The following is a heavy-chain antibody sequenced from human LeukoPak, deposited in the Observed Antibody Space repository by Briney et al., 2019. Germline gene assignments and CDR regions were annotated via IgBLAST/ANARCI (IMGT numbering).Heavy chain of an antibody. CDR3: AKDNCSGGSCPPHY. V-gene: IGHV3-43D*03. CDR1: GFTFSSYA. Sequence: PGGSLRLSCAASGFTFSSYAMHWVRQAPGKGLGWASLISWDGGSTYYADSVKGRFTISRDNSKNSLYLQMNSLRAEDTALYYCAKDNCSGGSCPPHYWGQGTLVTVSS. D-gene: IGHD2-15*01. J-gene: IGHJ4*02. CDR2: ISWDGGST.